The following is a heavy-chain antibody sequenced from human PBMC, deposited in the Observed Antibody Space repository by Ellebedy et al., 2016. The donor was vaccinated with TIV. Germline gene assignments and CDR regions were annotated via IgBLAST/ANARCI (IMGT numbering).Heavy chain of an antibody. CDR3: VRDSSGRGHEFDS. CDR2: IAEEGTVT. D-gene: IGHD5-12*01. V-gene: IGHV3-74*01. CDR1: GFTFSNAW. J-gene: IGHJ4*02. Sequence: PGGSLRLSCAASGFTFSNAWVSWVRQAPGKGLEWVSHIAEEGTVTGYADSVKGRFTVSRDNAKNMVYLDMKSLTHEDAALYYCVRDSSGRGHEFDSWGKGTVVAVSS.